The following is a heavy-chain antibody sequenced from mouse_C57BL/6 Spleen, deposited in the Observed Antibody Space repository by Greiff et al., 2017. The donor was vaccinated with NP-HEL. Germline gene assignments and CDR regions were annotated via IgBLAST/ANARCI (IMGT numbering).Heavy chain of an antibody. CDR1: GYAFSSYW. V-gene: IGHV1-80*01. CDR2: IYPGDGDT. D-gene: IGHD1-1*01. J-gene: IGHJ1*03. Sequence: VQLQQSGAELVKPGASVKISCKASGYAFSSYWMNWVKQRPGKGLEWIGQIYPGDGDTNYNGKFKGKATLTADKSSSTAYMQLSSLTSEDSAVYFCARGGTTVVAEGYFDVWGTGTTVTVSS. CDR3: ARGGTTVVAEGYFDV.